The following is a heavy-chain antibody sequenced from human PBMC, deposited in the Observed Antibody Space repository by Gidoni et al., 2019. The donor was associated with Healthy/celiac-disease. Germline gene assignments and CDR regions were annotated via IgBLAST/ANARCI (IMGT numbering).Heavy chain of an antibody. CDR2: IAYDGSNK. V-gene: IGHV3-30-3*01. CDR1: GFTFSSYA. J-gene: IGHJ6*02. D-gene: IGHD2-2*02. CDR3: ARDPLYCSSTSCYKNPLYYYYGMDV. Sequence: QVQLVESGGGVVQPGRSLRLSCAASGFTFSSYAMHWVRQAPGKGLEWVAVIAYDGSNKYYADSVKGRFTISRDNSKNTLYLQMNSLRAEDTAVYYCARDPLYCSSTSCYKNPLYYYYGMDVWGQETTVTVSS.